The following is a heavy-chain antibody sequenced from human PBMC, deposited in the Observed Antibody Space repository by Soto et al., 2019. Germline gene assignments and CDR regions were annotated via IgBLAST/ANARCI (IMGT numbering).Heavy chain of an antibody. CDR3: AGAIAAAGTFDY. Sequence: QVQLVQSGAEVKKPGSSVKVSCKASGGTFSSYAISWVRQAPGQGLEWMGWMNPNSGNTGYAQKFQGRVTMTRNTSISTAYMELSSLRSEDTAVYYCAGAIAAAGTFDYWGQGTLVTVSS. CDR1: GGTFSSYA. J-gene: IGHJ4*02. D-gene: IGHD6-13*01. CDR2: MNPNSGNT. V-gene: IGHV1-8*02.